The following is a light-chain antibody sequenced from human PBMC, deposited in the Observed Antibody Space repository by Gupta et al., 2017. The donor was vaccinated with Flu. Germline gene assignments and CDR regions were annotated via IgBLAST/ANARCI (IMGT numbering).Light chain of an antibody. CDR1: QDIRNR. J-gene: IGKJ1*01. Sequence: DIQMTQSPSSLSASVGDRVTITCRASQDIRNRLGWYQQKSGQAPKRLIYTATTLEGGVPSRFSSRACAAYITLTITIRHPEDFTTYYCQRHSTYPKTFGQGTKVEIK. CDR3: QRHSTYPKT. V-gene: IGKV1-17*01. CDR2: TAT.